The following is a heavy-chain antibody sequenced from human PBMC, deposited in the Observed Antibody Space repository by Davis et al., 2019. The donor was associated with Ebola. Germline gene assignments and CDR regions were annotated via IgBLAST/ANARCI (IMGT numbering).Heavy chain of an antibody. D-gene: IGHD2-2*02. CDR3: ASGDTHEF. CDR2: ITTYNGNT. V-gene: IGHV1-18*01. Sequence: ASVKVSCKASGYRFISYGFSWVRQAPGQGLEWMGWITTYNGNTNYAQNLQGRVTMTTDTSTSTAYMELQSLTFDDTATYFCASGDTHEFWGRGALLTVSS. J-gene: IGHJ4*02. CDR1: GYRFISYG.